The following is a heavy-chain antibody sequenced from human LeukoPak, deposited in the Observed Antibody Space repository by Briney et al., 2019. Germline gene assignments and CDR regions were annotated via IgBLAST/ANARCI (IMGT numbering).Heavy chain of an antibody. Sequence: NSSETLSLTCTVSGGSISSSSYYWGWIRQPAGKGLEWIGRIYTSGSTNYNPSLKSRVTISVDTSKNQFSLKLSSVTAADTAVYYCAREYYVWGSYQYYFDYWGQGTLVTVSS. CDR2: IYTSGST. V-gene: IGHV4-61*02. J-gene: IGHJ4*02. CDR3: AREYYVWGSYQYYFDY. D-gene: IGHD3-16*02. CDR1: GGSISSSSYY.